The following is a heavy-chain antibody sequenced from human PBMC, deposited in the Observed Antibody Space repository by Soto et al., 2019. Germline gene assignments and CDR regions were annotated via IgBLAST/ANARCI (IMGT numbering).Heavy chain of an antibody. CDR3: ARDSRSGWPNDAFDI. CDR2: ISAYNGNT. D-gene: IGHD6-19*01. Sequence: ASVKVSCKASGYTFTSYGISWVRQAPGQGLEWMGWISAYNGNTNYAQKLQGRVTMTTDTSTSTAYMELRSLRSDDTAVYYCARDSRSGWPNDAFDIWGQGTTVTVSS. CDR1: GYTFTSYG. V-gene: IGHV1-18*01. J-gene: IGHJ3*02.